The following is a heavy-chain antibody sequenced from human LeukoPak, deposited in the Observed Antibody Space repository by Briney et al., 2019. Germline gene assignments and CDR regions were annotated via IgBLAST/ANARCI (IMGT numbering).Heavy chain of an antibody. Sequence: ASVKISCKVSGYTFTTYYIHWVRQAPGQGLEWMGMINPSGGLTIYAQKFRGRVTMTRDTSTSTVYMELSSLRSEDTAVYYCTRGGWELLHGPLKYFDYWGQGTLVTVSS. D-gene: IGHD1-26*01. J-gene: IGHJ4*02. CDR1: GYTFTTYY. V-gene: IGHV1-46*03. CDR3: TRGGWELLHGPLKYFDY. CDR2: INPSGGLT.